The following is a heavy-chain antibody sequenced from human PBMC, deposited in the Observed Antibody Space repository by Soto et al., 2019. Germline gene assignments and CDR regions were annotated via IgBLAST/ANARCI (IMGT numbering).Heavy chain of an antibody. Sequence: SETLSLTCAVSGGSISSSNWWSWVRQPPGKGLEWIGEIYHSGSTNYNPSLKSRVAISVDKSKNQFSLKLSSVTAADTAVYYCARSYIVRYCSSTSCYWYSSSWYEDAFDIWGQGTMVTVSS. CDR1: GGSISSSNW. D-gene: IGHD2-2*01. CDR2: IYHSGST. V-gene: IGHV4-4*02. CDR3: ARSYIVRYCSSTSCYWYSSSWYEDAFDI. J-gene: IGHJ3*02.